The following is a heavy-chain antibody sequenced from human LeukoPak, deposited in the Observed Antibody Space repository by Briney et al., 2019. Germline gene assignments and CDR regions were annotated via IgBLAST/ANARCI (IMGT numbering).Heavy chain of an antibody. D-gene: IGHD6-13*01. CDR1: GYTFTSYD. V-gene: IGHV1-8*01. J-gene: IGHJ4*02. CDR3: AKTMSAYSSSLYYFDY. Sequence: ASVKVSCKASGYTFTSYDINWVRQATGQGLEWMGWMNPNSGNTGYAQKFQGRVTMTRNTSISTAYMELSSLRSEDTAVYYCAKTMSAYSSSLYYFDYWGQGTLVTVSS. CDR2: MNPNSGNT.